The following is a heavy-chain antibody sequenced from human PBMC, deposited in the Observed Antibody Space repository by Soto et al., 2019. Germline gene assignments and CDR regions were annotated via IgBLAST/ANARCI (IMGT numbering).Heavy chain of an antibody. Sequence: QVQLVESGGGLVKPGGSLRLSCAASGVTFSDYYMSWIRQAPGKGLEWVSYISSSSSYTNYADSVKGRFTISRDNAKNSLYLQMNSVRAEDTAVYYCARDVIYSSSSPLDYWGQGTLVTVSS. CDR2: ISSSSSYT. D-gene: IGHD6-6*01. V-gene: IGHV3-11*06. CDR1: GVTFSDYY. J-gene: IGHJ4*02. CDR3: ARDVIYSSSSPLDY.